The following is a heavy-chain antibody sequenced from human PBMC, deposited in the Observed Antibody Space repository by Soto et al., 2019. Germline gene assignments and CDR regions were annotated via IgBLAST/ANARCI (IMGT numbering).Heavy chain of an antibody. CDR1: GGSISSYY. Sequence: PSETLSLTCTVSGGSISSYYWSLIRQPPGKGLEWIGFIFYSGSTSYSPSLKSRVTISIDTSENQFSLKLSSVTAADTAVYYCASMIGDPVLSFDSWGQGTLVTVSS. V-gene: IGHV4-59*01. J-gene: IGHJ4*02. CDR3: ASMIGDPVLSFDS. CDR2: IFYSGST. D-gene: IGHD3-10*02.